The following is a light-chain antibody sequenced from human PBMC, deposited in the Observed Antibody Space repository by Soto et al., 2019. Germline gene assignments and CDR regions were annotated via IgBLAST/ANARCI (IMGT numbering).Light chain of an antibody. J-gene: IGLJ3*02. CDR2: EVN. V-gene: IGLV2-8*01. Sequence: QSALTQPPSASGSPGQSVTISCTGTSSDVGGYNYVSWYQQHPGKAPKVMIYEVNKRPSRVPDRFSGSKSGNTASLTVSGLQAEDEADYYCKSYTGINNWVFGGGTKLTVL. CDR3: KSYTGINNWV. CDR1: SSDVGGYNY.